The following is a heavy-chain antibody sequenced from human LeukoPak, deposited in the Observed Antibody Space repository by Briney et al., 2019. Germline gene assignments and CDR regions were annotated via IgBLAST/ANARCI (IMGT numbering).Heavy chain of an antibody. CDR1: GYTFTSYG. J-gene: IGHJ4*02. Sequence: ASVKVSCKASGYTFTSYGISWVRQAPGQGLEWMGWISAYNGNTNYAQKFQGRVTMTEDTSTDTAYMELSSLRSEDTAVYYCATQPINWAFDNWGQGTLVTVSS. CDR2: ISAYNGNT. CDR3: ATQPINWAFDN. V-gene: IGHV1-18*01. D-gene: IGHD7-27*01.